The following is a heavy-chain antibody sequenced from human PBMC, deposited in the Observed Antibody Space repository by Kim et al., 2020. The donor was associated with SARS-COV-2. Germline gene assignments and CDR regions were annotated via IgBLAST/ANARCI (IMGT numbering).Heavy chain of an antibody. CDR3: ATDYHVWGSYRY. CDR1: GYTLTELS. J-gene: IGHJ4*02. CDR2: FDPEDGET. Sequence: ASVKVSCKVSGYTLTELSMHWVRQAPGKGLEWMGGFDPEDGETIYAQKFQGRVTMTEDTSTDTAYMELSSLRSEDTAVYYCATDYHVWGSYRYWGQGTLVTVSS. D-gene: IGHD3-16*02. V-gene: IGHV1-24*01.